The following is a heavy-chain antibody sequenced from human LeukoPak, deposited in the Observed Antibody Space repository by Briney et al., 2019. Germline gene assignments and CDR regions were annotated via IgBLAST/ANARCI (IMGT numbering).Heavy chain of an antibody. CDR1: GFRFSDYY. V-gene: IGHV3-23*01. CDR3: AKESSDGDYYHYYMDV. J-gene: IGHJ6*03. Sequence: PGGSLRLSCAASGFRFSDYYMSWVRQAPGKGLEWVSGSSGSGGSTYHVDSVKGRFTISRDNSKKTLNLQMNSLRAEDTAVYYCAKESSDGDYYHYYMDVWGKGSTVTVSS. D-gene: IGHD3-10*01. CDR2: SSGSGGST.